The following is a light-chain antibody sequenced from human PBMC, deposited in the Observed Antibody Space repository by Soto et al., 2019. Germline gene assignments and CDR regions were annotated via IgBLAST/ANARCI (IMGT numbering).Light chain of an antibody. CDR3: RSYPSSSPHV. CDR2: DVS. V-gene: IGLV2-14*03. J-gene: IGLJ1*01. Sequence: QSALTQPASVSGSPGQSITISCTGTSSDVGGYDYVSWYQHHPGKAPKLMIYDVSNRPSGVSNRFSGSKSGNTASLTISGLQAEDEADYYCRSYPSSSPHVFGTGTKVAVL. CDR1: SSDVGGYDY.